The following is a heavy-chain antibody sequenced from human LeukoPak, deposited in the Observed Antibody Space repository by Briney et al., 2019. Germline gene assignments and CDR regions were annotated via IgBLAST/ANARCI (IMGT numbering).Heavy chain of an antibody. CDR2: IYYSGTT. J-gene: IGHJ4*02. V-gene: IGHV4-59*08. Sequence: PSETLSLTCTVSGGSIGSYYWSWIRQPPGKGLEWIGYIYYSGTTNYNPSLKSRVTISIDTSKNQFSLNLTSVTAADTAVSHCARFGAATIARFDYWGQGTLVTVSS. D-gene: IGHD5-24*01. CDR3: ARFGAATIARFDY. CDR1: GGSIGSYY.